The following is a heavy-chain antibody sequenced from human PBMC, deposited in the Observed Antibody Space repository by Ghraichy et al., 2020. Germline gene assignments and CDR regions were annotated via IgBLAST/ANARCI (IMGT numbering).Heavy chain of an antibody. CDR2: ISSSSSTI. D-gene: IGHD1-26*01. CDR1: GFTFSSYS. CDR3: AREEGGWELLSQRPVNWFDP. V-gene: IGHV3-48*02. Sequence: GGSLRLSRAASGFTFSSYSMNWVRQAPGKGLEWVSYISSSSSTIYYADSVKGRFTISRDNAKNSLYLQMNSLRDEDTAVYYCAREEGGWELLSQRPVNWFDPWGQGTLVTVSS. J-gene: IGHJ5*02.